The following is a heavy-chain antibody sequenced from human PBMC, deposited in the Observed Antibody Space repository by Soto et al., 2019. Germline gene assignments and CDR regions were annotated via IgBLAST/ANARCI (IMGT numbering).Heavy chain of an antibody. D-gene: IGHD6-19*01. J-gene: IGHJ6*02. Sequence: SVKVSCKASGGTFSSYAISWVRQAPGQGLEWMGGIIPIFGTANYAQKFQGRVTITADESTSTAYMELSSLRSEDTAVYYCARVRIAVAGTLSYYYGMDVWGQGTTVTVSS. CDR3: ARVRIAVAGTLSYYYGMDV. CDR1: GGTFSSYA. CDR2: IIPIFGTA. V-gene: IGHV1-69*13.